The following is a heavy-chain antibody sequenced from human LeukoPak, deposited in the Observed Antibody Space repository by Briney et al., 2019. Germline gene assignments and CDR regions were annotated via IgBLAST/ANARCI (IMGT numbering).Heavy chain of an antibody. D-gene: IGHD3-3*01. CDR1: AGSISSSSYY. J-gene: IGHJ4*02. CDR2: IYTSGST. V-gene: IGHV4-61*02. CDR3: ARSLCSGYYYFDY. Sequence: SQTLSLTCTVSAGSISSSSYYWSWIRQPAGKGLEWIGRIYTSGSTNYNPSLKSRVTISVDTSKNQFSLQLSSVTAADTAVYYCARSLCSGYYYFDYWGQGTLVTVSS.